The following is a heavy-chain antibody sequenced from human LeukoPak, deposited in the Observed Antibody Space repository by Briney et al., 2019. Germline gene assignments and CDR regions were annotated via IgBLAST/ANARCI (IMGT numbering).Heavy chain of an antibody. J-gene: IGHJ6*02. CDR3: ARSIGLTGGGVDV. CDR2: ITNGGSTI. Sequence: GGTLRLSCAASGFTFSDYNMNWVRQAPGKGLEWVSYITNGGSTIHYADVVKGRFTISRDNAKNSLYLQMNSLRAEDTAVYYCARSIGLTGGGVDVWGQGTTVTVSS. D-gene: IGHD3-9*01. CDR1: GFTFSDYN. V-gene: IGHV3-11*01.